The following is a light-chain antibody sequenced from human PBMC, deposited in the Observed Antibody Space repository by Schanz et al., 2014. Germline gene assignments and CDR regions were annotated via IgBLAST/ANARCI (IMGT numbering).Light chain of an antibody. CDR3: QQYNSYLWT. J-gene: IGKJ1*01. Sequence: EVVLTQSPATLSLSPGERATLSCRASQIVSNDFAWYQQKPGQAPRLLIYGSSNRATGIPARFSGSGSGTDFTLTISSLQPDDFATYYCQQYNSYLWTFGQGTKVEIK. CDR2: GSS. CDR1: QIVSND. V-gene: IGKV3-11*01.